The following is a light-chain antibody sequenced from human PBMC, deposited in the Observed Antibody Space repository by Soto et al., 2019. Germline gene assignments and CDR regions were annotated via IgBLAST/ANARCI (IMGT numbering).Light chain of an antibody. V-gene: IGKV3-20*01. Sequence: EIVLTQSPATLSLSPGERATLSCTASQSVTSSCLAWYQRKPGQAPRLLIHTTSTRATDIPDRFSGSGSGTDFTLTICRLQPEDFAVYYCQQCGGSPLFSFGHGTRVDI. CDR1: QSVTSSC. CDR2: TTS. J-gene: IGKJ3*01. CDR3: QQCGGSPLFS.